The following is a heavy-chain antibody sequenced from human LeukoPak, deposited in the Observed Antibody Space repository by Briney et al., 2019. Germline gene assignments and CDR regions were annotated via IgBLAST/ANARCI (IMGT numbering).Heavy chain of an antibody. CDR2: IYYSGST. CDR3: ARHPRGWNLWFDP. D-gene: IGHD1-1*01. CDR1: GGSISSNSYY. J-gene: IGHJ5*02. Sequence: PSETLSLTCIVSGGSISSNSYYWGWIRQPPGKGLEWIGSIYYSGSTYYNPSLKSRVTISVDTSKNQFSLKLSSVTAADTAVYYCARHPRGWNLWFDPWGQGTLVTVSS. V-gene: IGHV4-39*01.